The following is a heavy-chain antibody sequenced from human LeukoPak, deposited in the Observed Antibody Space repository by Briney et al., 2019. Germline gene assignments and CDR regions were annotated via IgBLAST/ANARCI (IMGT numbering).Heavy chain of an antibody. Sequence: PSETLSLTCAVYGGSFSGFYWSWIRPPPGKGLEWIGEINHSGSTNYNPSLKSRITISVDTSKNQFSLKLSSVTAADTAVYYCARRCSSISCYNYWGQGTLVTVSS. V-gene: IGHV4-34*01. J-gene: IGHJ4*02. CDR2: INHSGST. CDR3: ARRCSSISCYNY. D-gene: IGHD2-2*02. CDR1: GGSFSGFY.